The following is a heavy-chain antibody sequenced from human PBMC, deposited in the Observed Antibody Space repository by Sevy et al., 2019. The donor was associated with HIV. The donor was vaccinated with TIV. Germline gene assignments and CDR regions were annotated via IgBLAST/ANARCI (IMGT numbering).Heavy chain of an antibody. Sequence: GESLKISCKGSGYTFSSYWIGWVRQMPGKGLEWMGIIFPDDSDTRYSPPFQGQVTISADKSTGTAYLHWSSLKASDTAMYYCARHHASYGVTGYYYYYGLDVWGQGTTVTVSS. CDR2: IFPDDSDT. J-gene: IGHJ6*02. V-gene: IGHV5-51*01. CDR3: ARHHASYGVTGYYYYYGLDV. D-gene: IGHD3-16*01. CDR1: GYTFSSYW.